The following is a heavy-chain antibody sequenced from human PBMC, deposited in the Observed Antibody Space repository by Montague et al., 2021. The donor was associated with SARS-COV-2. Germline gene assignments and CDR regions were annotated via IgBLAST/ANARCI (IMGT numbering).Heavy chain of an antibody. CDR3: ARDRSYDSSGYPFPQYFFDY. D-gene: IGHD3-22*01. CDR1: GGSFSGYY. CDR2: IHHTGST. V-gene: IGHV4-34*01. J-gene: IGHJ4*02. Sequence: SETLSLTCAVYGGSFSGYYWSWIRQPPGKGLEWIGQIHHTGSTIYKPSLKSRVTISEDTSKNQFSLKMTSVTAADTAVYYCARDRSYDSSGYPFPQYFFDYWGQGALVIVSS.